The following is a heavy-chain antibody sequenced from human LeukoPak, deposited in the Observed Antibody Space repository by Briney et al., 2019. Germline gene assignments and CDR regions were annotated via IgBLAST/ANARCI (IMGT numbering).Heavy chain of an antibody. CDR2: IYYSGST. J-gene: IGHJ4*02. Sequence: EWIGSIYYSGSTYYNPSLKSRVTVSVDTSKNQFPLKLSSVTAADTAVYYCARLTSGKYFDYWGQGTLVTVSS. CDR3: ARLTSGKYFDY. D-gene: IGHD3-3*01. V-gene: IGHV4-39*06.